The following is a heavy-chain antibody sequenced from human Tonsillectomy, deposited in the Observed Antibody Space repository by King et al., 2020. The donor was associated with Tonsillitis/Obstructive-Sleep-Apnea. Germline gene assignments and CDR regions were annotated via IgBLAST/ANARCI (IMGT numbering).Heavy chain of an antibody. CDR2: IYYSGST. D-gene: IGHD3-10*01. CDR3: ARDQVVRGVIHGMDF. CDR1: GGSISSGGYY. J-gene: IGHJ6*02. Sequence: VQLQESGPGLVKPSQTLSLTCTVSGGSISSGGYYWSWIRQHPGKGLEWIGYIYYSGSTYYNPSLKSRVTISVDTSKNQFSLKLSSVTAADTAVYYCARDQVVRGVIHGMDFWGQGTTVTVSS. V-gene: IGHV4-31*03.